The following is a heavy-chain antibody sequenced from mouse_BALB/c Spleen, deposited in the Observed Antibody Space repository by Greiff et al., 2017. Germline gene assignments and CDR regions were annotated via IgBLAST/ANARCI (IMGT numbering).Heavy chain of an antibody. CDR1: GFTFSSYG. V-gene: IGHV5-6*01. CDR2: ISSGGSYT. J-gene: IGHJ4*01. CDR3: ARAGTGTVAMDY. D-gene: IGHD4-1*01. Sequence: EVKVVESGGDLVKPGGSLKLSCAASGFTFSSYGMSWVRQTPDKRLEWVATISSGGSYTYYPDTVTGRFTISRDNAKNTLYLEMSSLRSEDTAMYYCARAGTGTVAMDYWGQGTSVTVSS.